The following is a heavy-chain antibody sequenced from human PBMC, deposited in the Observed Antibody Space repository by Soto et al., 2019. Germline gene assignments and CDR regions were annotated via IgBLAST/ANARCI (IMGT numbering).Heavy chain of an antibody. V-gene: IGHV3-7*01. D-gene: IGHD2-8*01. CDR2: IRQDGREK. J-gene: IGHJ6*02. CDR1: GFTFTNYW. CDR3: ARDGVWYGMDV. Sequence: EVQLVESGGGLVQPGGSLRLSCAASGFTFTNYWMSWVRQAPGKGLEWVDNIRQDGREKYYVDSVKGRFTISRDNAKNSLYLQMNSLRAEDTALYYCARDGVWYGMDVWGQGTTVTVSS.